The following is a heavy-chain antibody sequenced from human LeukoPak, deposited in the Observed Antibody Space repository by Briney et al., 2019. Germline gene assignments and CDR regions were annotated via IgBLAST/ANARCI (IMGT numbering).Heavy chain of an antibody. D-gene: IGHD3-9*01. J-gene: IGHJ4*02. CDR2: IIPIFGTA. Sequence: SVKVSCKASGGTFSSYAISWVRQAPGQGLEWMGGIIPIFGTANYAQKFQGRVTITADESTSTAYMELSSLRSEDTAVYYCARVAIFSDILTGPLWYWGQGTLVTVSS. CDR1: GGTFSSYA. CDR3: ARVAIFSDILTGPLWY. V-gene: IGHV1-69*13.